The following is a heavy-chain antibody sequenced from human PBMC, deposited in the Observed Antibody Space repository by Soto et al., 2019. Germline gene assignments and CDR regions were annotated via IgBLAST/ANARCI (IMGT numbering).Heavy chain of an antibody. D-gene: IGHD3-22*01. Sequence: NPSGTLSLTCAVSGGSFSGYYWGWIRQPPGKGLEWIGEINHSGSTNYNPSLKSRVTISVDTSKNQFSLKLSSVTAADTAVYYCARGNRRTGIVVVITTSSPFDYWGQGTLVTVSS. J-gene: IGHJ4*02. CDR3: ARGNRRTGIVVVITTSSPFDY. V-gene: IGHV4-34*01. CDR1: GGSFSGYY. CDR2: INHSGST.